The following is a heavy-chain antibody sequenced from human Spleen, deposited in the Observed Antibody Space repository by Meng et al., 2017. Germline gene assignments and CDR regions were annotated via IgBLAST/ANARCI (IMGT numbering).Heavy chain of an antibody. Sequence: SVKVSCKASGYTFTSFGISWVRQAPGQGLEWMGGIIPMFGTTNYAQKFQGRVTITADESTGTAYMELSSLRSEDTAVYYCARGRCSSSSCRDFVYYYGMDVWGQGTTVTVSS. V-gene: IGHV1-69*13. CDR1: GYTFTSFG. J-gene: IGHJ6*02. CDR3: ARGRCSSSSCRDFVYYYGMDV. CDR2: IIPMFGTT. D-gene: IGHD2-15*01.